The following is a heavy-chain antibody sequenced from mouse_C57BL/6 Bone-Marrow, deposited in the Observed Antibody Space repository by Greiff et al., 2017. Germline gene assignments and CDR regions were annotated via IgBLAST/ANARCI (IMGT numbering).Heavy chain of an antibody. D-gene: IGHD2-4*01. CDR1: GYAFSSSW. CDR2: IYPGDGAT. V-gene: IGHV1-82*01. Sequence: QVQLQQSGPELVKPGASVKISCKASGYAFSSSWMNWVKQRPGKGLEWIGRIYPGDGATNYNGKFKGKATLTADKSSSTAYMQLSSLTSEDSAVYFCARGYYDSDGGAWFAYWGQGTLVTVSA. J-gene: IGHJ3*01. CDR3: ARGYYDSDGGAWFAY.